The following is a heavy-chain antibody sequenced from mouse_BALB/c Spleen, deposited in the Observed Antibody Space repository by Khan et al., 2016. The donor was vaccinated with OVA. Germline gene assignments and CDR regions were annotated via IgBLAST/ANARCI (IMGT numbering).Heavy chain of an antibody. V-gene: IGHV1-4*01. D-gene: IGHD1-1*01. J-gene: IGHJ4*01. CDR3: ARDFHYCGSRGAMDN. Sequence: VQLQESGAELARPGASVKMSCKASGYTFTSYTMHWVKQRPGQGLEWIGYIIPSTVYTNYNQKFKDKATLTADKSSSTAYMQLSSLTSEDSAVYYCARDFHYCGSRGAMDNWGQGTSVTVSS. CDR2: IIPSTVYT. CDR1: GYTFTSYT.